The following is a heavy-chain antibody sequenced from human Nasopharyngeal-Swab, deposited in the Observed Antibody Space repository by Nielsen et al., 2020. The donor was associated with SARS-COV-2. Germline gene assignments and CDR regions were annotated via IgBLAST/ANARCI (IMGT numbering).Heavy chain of an antibody. CDR2: IIPIFGTP. Sequence: SVKVSCKASGGTFRSYAMGWVRQAPGQGLEWMGGIIPIFGTPKYAEKFLGRATINADDSTSTVYMELSSLGFEDTAMYYCASIIEMWLIHWGQGTLVTVSS. D-gene: IGHD3-22*01. CDR3: ASIIEMWLIH. CDR1: GGTFRSYA. J-gene: IGHJ4*02. V-gene: IGHV1-69*13.